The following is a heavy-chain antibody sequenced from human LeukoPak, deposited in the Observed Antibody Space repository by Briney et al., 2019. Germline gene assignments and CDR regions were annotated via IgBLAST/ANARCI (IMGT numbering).Heavy chain of an antibody. Sequence: SETLSLTCNVSGGSISSYYWSWIRQPAGKGLEWIGRIYASGSTDYNPSLKSRVSMSVATSKIQFSLKLNSVTAADTAVYFCARASYSSSYYFFDYWGQGSLVTVSS. CDR1: GGSISSYY. CDR3: ARASYSSSYYFFDY. CDR2: IYASGST. J-gene: IGHJ4*02. V-gene: IGHV4-4*07. D-gene: IGHD6-13*01.